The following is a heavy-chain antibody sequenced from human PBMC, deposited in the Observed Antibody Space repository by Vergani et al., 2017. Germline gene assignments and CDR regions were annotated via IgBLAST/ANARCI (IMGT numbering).Heavy chain of an antibody. J-gene: IGHJ4*02. V-gene: IGHV3-23*01. Sequence: EVQLLESGGNLVQPGGSLRLSCAASGFTFTNFDMTWVRQAPGEGLEWVSGISGSGGFTYYAESVKGRFTISRDNSKNTMFLQMNNLRAEDTAVYYCAKDNVPGYYDSSGYCDYWGQGTLVTVSS. D-gene: IGHD3-22*01. CDR2: ISGSGGFT. CDR1: GFTFTNFD. CDR3: AKDNVPGYYDSSGYCDY.